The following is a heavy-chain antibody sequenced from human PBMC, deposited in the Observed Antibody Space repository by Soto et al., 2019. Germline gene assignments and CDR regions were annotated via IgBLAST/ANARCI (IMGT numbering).Heavy chain of an antibody. J-gene: IGHJ4*02. CDR1: DASISYGGFS. CDR3: ARGGGYDSFDY. V-gene: IGHV4-30-2*06. D-gene: IGHD5-12*01. Sequence: SETLSLTCTVSDASISYGGFSWSWIRQSPGKGLEWVGYISHLESTYFHPSFKSRLTMSIDRTRNQFSLKLSSVTAADMAVYYCARGGGYDSFDYWGQGVLVTVPQ. CDR2: ISHLEST.